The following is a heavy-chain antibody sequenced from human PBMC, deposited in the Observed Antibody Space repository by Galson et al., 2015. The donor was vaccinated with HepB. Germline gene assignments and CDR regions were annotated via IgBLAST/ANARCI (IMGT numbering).Heavy chain of an antibody. J-gene: IGHJ5*02. CDR3: ARGVVGLGGRIWFDP. V-gene: IGHV1-8*01. Sequence: SVKVSCKASGYTFTSYDINWVRQATGQGLEWMGWMNPNSGNTGYAQKFQGRVTMTRNTSISTAYMELSSLRSEDTAVYYCARGVVGLGGRIWFDPWGQGTLVTVSS. CDR1: GYTFTSYD. CDR2: MNPNSGNT.